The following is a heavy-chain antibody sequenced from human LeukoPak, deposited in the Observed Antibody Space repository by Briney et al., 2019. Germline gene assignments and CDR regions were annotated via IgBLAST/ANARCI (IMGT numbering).Heavy chain of an antibody. CDR2: IYYSGST. J-gene: IGHJ6*02. CDR1: GGSISSYY. Sequence: SETLSLTCTVSGGSISSYYWSWIRQPPGKGLEWIGAIYYSGSTNYNPSLKSRVTISVDTSKNQFSLKLSSVTAADTAVYYCASLSLIAAAHYYYGMDVWGQGTTVTVSS. CDR3: ASLSLIAAAHYYYGMDV. V-gene: IGHV4-59*08. D-gene: IGHD6-13*01.